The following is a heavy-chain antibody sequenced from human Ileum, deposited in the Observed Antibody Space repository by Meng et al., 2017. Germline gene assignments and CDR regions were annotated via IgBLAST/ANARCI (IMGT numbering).Heavy chain of an antibody. J-gene: IGHJ5*02. CDR3: ATYGSGFTPPLDP. CDR1: GGSISKGKW. Sequence: QVQLQESGPGLVKPSGTLSLTCAVSGGSISKGKWWSWVRQPPGKGLEWIGEISQSGTTNYYPSLNSRVSISLDKANNHLSLTLTSVTAADTAVYYCATYGSGFTPPLDPWGQGILVTVSS. CDR2: ISQSGTT. V-gene: IGHV4-4*02. D-gene: IGHD3-10*01.